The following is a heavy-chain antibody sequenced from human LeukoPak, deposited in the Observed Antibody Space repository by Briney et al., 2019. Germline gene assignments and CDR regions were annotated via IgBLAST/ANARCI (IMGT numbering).Heavy chain of an antibody. CDR3: ARVSGYYDSSGLGVGAFDI. D-gene: IGHD3-22*01. V-gene: IGHV1-2*02. Sequence: ASVKVSCKASGYTFTGYYMHWVRQAPGQGLEWMGWINPNSGGTNYAQKFQGRVTMTRDTSISTAYMELSRLRSDDTAVYYCARVSGYYDSSGLGVGAFDIWGQGTMVTVSS. J-gene: IGHJ3*02. CDR2: INPNSGGT. CDR1: GYTFTGYY.